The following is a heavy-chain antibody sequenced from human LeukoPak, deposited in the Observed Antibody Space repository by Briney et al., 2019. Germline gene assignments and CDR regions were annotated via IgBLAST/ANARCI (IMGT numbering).Heavy chain of an antibody. V-gene: IGHV4-30-2*06. CDR2: IYHSGST. D-gene: IGHD2-15*01. CDR1: GGSISSGPYF. CDR3: ARAGYCSGGSCYSGEDY. J-gene: IGHJ4*02. Sequence: SETLSLTCSVSGGSISSGPYFWSWIRQSPGQGLEWIGYIYHSGSTYYNPSLKSRVTMSVDRSKNQFSLKLSSVTAADTAVYYCARAGYCSGGSCYSGEDYWGQGTLVTVSS.